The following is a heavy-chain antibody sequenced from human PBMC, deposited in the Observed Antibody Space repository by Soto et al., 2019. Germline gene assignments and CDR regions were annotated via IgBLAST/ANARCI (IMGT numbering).Heavy chain of an antibody. CDR1: GFSLSTSGVG. D-gene: IGHD2-15*01. V-gene: IGHV2-5*02. Sequence: QITLKESGPTLVKPTQTLTLTCTFSGFSLSTSGVGVGWIRQPPGKALEWLALIYWDDDKRYSPSLKSRLTITKDXXKXQXALTMTNMDPVDTATYYCAHSVWGDCSGGSCYSFDYWGQGTLVTVSS. J-gene: IGHJ4*02. CDR2: IYWDDDK. CDR3: AHSVWGDCSGGSCYSFDY.